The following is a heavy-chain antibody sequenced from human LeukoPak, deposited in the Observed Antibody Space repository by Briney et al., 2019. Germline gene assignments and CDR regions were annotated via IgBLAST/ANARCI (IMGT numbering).Heavy chain of an antibody. J-gene: IGHJ1*01. D-gene: IGHD2-2*01. CDR3: AREPNEDCSSTSCPFQH. CDR1: GGTFSSYA. Sequence: ASVKVSCKASGGTFSSYAISWVRQAPGQGLEWMGGIIPIFGTANYAQKFQGRVTITADESTSTAYMELSSLRSEDTAVYYCAREPNEDCSSTSCPFQHWGQGTLVTVSS. CDR2: IIPIFGTA. V-gene: IGHV1-69*13.